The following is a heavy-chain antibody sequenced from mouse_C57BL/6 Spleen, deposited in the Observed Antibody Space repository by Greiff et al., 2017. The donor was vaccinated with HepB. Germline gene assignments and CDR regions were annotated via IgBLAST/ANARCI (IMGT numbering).Heavy chain of an antibody. CDR2: INPNYGTT. Sequence: EVQLQESGPELVKPGASVKISCKASGYSFTDYNMNWVKQSHGKSLEWIGVINPNYGTTSYNQKFKGKATLTVDQSSSTAYMQLNSLTSEDSAVYYGAREEDYYGSSWIDYWGQGTTLTVSS. CDR3: AREEDYYGSSWIDY. J-gene: IGHJ2*01. CDR1: GYSFTDYN. D-gene: IGHD1-1*01. V-gene: IGHV1-39*01.